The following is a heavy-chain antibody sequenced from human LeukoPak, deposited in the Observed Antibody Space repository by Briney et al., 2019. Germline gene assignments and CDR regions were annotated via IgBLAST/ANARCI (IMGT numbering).Heavy chain of an antibody. Sequence: GGSLRLSCVASGFSFSSDWMTWVRQAPGKGLEWVANMNQDGSQKYYVDSVKGRFTISRVNAKNSLYLQMNSLRAEDTALYYCARDVGDATGGQGTLVTVSS. J-gene: IGHJ4*02. D-gene: IGHD2-15*01. V-gene: IGHV3-7*01. CDR2: MNQDGSQK. CDR3: ARDVGDAT. CDR1: GFSFSSDW.